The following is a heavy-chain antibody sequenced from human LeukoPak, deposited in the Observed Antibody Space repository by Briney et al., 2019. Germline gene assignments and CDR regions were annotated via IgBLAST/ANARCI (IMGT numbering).Heavy chain of an antibody. CDR2: IIPIFGTA. CDR1: GGTFSSYA. Sequence: GASVKVSCKASGGTFSSYAIGWVRQAPGRGLEWMGGIIPIFGTANYAQKFQGRVTITADESTSTAYMELSSLRSEDTAVYYCARSLPRHYYDSSGYYLDYWGQGTLVTVSS. J-gene: IGHJ4*02. D-gene: IGHD3-22*01. V-gene: IGHV1-69*01. CDR3: ARSLPRHYYDSSGYYLDY.